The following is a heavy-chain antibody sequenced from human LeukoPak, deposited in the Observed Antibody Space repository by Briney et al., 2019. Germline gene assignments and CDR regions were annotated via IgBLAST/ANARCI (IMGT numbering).Heavy chain of an antibody. J-gene: IGHJ6*02. D-gene: IGHD6-19*01. V-gene: IGHV3-30*18. Sequence: GGSLRLSCAASGFTFSSYGIHWVRQAPGKGLEWVPVISYDGSNKFYTDSVKGRFTISRDNSKNTLYLQMNGLRAEDTAVYYCAKELAVYYYYGMDVWGQGTTVTVSS. CDR3: AKELAVYYYYGMDV. CDR1: GFTFSSYG. CDR2: ISYDGSNK.